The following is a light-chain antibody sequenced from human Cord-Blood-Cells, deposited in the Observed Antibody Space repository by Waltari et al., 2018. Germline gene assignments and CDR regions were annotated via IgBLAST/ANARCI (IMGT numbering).Light chain of an antibody. V-gene: IGLV6-57*01. Sequence: NFMLPQPHSVSESPGKTVTISCPRRSGSITSNYVPGYQQRPGSSPTTVIYEDNQRPAGVPDRFSGSIDSSSNSASLTISGLKTEDEADYDCQSYDSSNHWVFGGGTKLTVL. CDR2: EDN. CDR1: SGSITSNY. J-gene: IGLJ3*02. CDR3: QSYDSSNHWV.